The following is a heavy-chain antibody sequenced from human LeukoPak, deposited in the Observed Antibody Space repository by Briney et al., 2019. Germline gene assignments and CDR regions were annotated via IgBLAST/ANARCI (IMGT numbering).Heavy chain of an antibody. CDR3: AAGFGYDILTGYSPS. CDR2: IVVGSGNT. D-gene: IGHD3-9*01. V-gene: IGHV1-58*01. Sequence: EASVKVSCKASGFTFTSSAVQWVRQARGQRLKWIGWIVVGSGNTNYAQKFQERVTITRDMSTSTAYMELSSLRSEDTAVYYCAAGFGYDILTGYSPSWGQGTLVTVSS. CDR1: GFTFTSSA. J-gene: IGHJ5*02.